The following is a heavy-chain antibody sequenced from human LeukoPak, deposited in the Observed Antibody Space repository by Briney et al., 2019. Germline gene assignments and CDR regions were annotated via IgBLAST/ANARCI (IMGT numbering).Heavy chain of an antibody. Sequence: QPGRSLRLSCAASGFTFDDYAMHWVRQAPGKGLEWVSGISWNSGSIGYADSVKGRFTISRDNAKNSLYLQMNSLRAEDTALYYCAKDTAYCGGDCYSGSTPYYFDYWGQGTLVTVSS. CDR1: GFTFDDYA. CDR2: ISWNSGSI. CDR3: AKDTAYCGGDCYSGSTPYYFDY. J-gene: IGHJ4*02. V-gene: IGHV3-9*01. D-gene: IGHD2-21*02.